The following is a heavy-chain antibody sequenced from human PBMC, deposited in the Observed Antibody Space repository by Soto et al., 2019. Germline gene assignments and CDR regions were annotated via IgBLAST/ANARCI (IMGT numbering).Heavy chain of an antibody. CDR1: GFTFSSYG. CDR2: ISYDGSNK. CDR3: AKGSDCSGGSCYLLYYYYYGMDV. V-gene: IGHV3-30*18. D-gene: IGHD2-15*01. J-gene: IGHJ6*02. Sequence: QVQLVESGGGVVQPGRSLRLSCAASGFTFSSYGMLWVRQAPGKGLEWVAVISYDGSNKYYADSVKGRFTISRDNSKNTLYLQMNSLRAEDTAVYYCAKGSDCSGGSCYLLYYYYYGMDVWGQGTTVTVSS.